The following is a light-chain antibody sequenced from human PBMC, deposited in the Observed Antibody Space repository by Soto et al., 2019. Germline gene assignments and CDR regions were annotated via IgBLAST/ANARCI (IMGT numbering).Light chain of an antibody. CDR1: QTVNTY. V-gene: IGKV3-11*01. CDR2: GAS. Sequence: IVLTQSPATLSLSPGARATLSCRAKQTVNTYLSWYQHKPGQAPRLLIYGASNRATGIPARFSGSGSGTDFTLTISSLEPEDSAVYYCQQRYNWLTFGGGTKVDIK. CDR3: QQRYNWLT. J-gene: IGKJ4*01.